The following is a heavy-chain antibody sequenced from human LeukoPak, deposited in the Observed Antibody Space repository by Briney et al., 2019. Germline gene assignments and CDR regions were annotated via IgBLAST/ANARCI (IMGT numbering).Heavy chain of an antibody. CDR2: ITSNGDTI. J-gene: IGHJ4*02. CDR3: ARRFREGYCSGGSCYSFGY. D-gene: IGHD2-15*01. Sequence: GGSRLSCAVSGFTFSDFGMNWVRQAPGQGLEWVSHITSNGDTIKFADSVKGRFTISRDNAKNSLYLQMNSLRAEDTAVYYRARRFREGYCSGGSCYSFGYWGQGTLVTVSS. CDR1: GFTFSDFG. V-gene: IGHV3-48*01.